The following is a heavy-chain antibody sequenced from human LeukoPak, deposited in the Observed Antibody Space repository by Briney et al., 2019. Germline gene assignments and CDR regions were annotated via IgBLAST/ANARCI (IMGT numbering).Heavy chain of an antibody. J-gene: IGHJ4*02. V-gene: IGHV3-11*01. CDR3: ARSDHYDSNGYYDY. D-gene: IGHD3-22*01. CDR2: ISISGTTI. CDR1: GFTFSDYY. Sequence: GGSLRLSCAASGFTFSDYYMNWIRQAPGKGLEWVSYISISGTTIYYADSVEGRFTISRDNAKRSLYLQMNSLRAEATAVYYCARSDHYDSNGYYDYWGQGTLVTVSS.